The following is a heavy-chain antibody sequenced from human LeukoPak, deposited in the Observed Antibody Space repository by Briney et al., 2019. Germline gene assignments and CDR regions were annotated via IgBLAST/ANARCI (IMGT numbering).Heavy chain of an antibody. V-gene: IGHV1-69*13. CDR3: ARVELRYFDGAYCYYGMDV. CDR1: GYTFTSYA. J-gene: IGHJ6*02. D-gene: IGHD3-9*01. Sequence: SVKVSCKASGYTFTSYAMNWVRQAPGQGLEWMGGIIPIFGTANYAQKFQGRVTITADESTSTAYMELSSLRSEDTAVYYCARVELRYFDGAYCYYGMDVWGQGTTVTVSS. CDR2: IIPIFGTA.